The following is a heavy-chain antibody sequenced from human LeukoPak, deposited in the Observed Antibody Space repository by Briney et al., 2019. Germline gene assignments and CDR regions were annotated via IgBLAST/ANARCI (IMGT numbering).Heavy chain of an antibody. CDR3: ARVTGYNSGWYVGY. CDR2: IYYSGST. Sequence: PSETLSLTCTVSGGSISSSSYYWGWIRQPPGKGLEWIGSIYYSGSTYYNPSLKSRVTISVDTSKNQFSLKLSSVTAADTAVYYCARVTGYNSGWYVGYWGQGTLVTVSS. J-gene: IGHJ4*02. D-gene: IGHD6-19*01. V-gene: IGHV4-39*01. CDR1: GGSISSSSYY.